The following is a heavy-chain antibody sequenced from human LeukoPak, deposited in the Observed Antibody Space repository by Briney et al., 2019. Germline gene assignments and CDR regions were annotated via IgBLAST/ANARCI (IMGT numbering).Heavy chain of an antibody. J-gene: IGHJ4*02. Sequence: GGSLRLSCAASGFIFSGYYTSWIRQAPGKGLEFVAYISSDGTANYYADSVKGRFTISGDNAQNSVHLEITNLRAEDTAVYYCAREFWYRFEIWGQGTVVTVSS. CDR2: ISSDGTAN. D-gene: IGHD6-13*01. CDR1: GFIFSGYY. CDR3: AREFWYRFEI. V-gene: IGHV3-11*04.